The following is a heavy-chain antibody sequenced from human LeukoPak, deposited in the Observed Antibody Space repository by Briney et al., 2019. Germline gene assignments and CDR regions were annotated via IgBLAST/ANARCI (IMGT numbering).Heavy chain of an antibody. D-gene: IGHD3-10*01. J-gene: IGHJ5*02. V-gene: IGHV3-30*04. Sequence: PGGSLRLSCIASGFTFGDYAMDWVRQAPGKGLEWVAVISYEGGTQHYADSVKGRFIISRDNPRNTLYLQMNILRTEDTAVYYCAKEGTPQVSTWYDLWGQGTQVIVSS. CDR3: AKEGTPQVSTWYDL. CDR1: GFTFGDYA. CDR2: ISYEGGTQ.